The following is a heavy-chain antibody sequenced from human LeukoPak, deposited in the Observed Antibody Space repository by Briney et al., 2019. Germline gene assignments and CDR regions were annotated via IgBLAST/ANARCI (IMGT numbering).Heavy chain of an antibody. CDR3: ARDSSSRVAPPYYYGMDV. V-gene: IGHV3-33*01. D-gene: IGHD2-21*01. Sequence: AGGSLRLSCAASGFTFSSYGMPWVRQAPGKGLEWVAVIWYDGSNKYYADSVKGRFTISRDNSKNTLYLQMNSLRAEDTAVYYCARDSSSRVAPPYYYGMDVWGQGTTVTVSS. CDR1: GFTFSSYG. CDR2: IWYDGSNK. J-gene: IGHJ6*02.